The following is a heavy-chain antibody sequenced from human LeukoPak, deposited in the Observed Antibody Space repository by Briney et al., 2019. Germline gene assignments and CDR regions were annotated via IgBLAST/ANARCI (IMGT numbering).Heavy chain of an antibody. V-gene: IGHV3-66*02. CDR2: IYSGGST. J-gene: IGHJ3*02. CDR3: ARDLVESYCCAFDI. Sequence: GGSLRLSCAASGFTFNNFAMSWVRQAPGKGLEWVSVIYSGGSTYYADSVKGRFTISRDNSKNTLYLQMNSLRAEDTAVYYCARDLVESYCCAFDIWGQGTMVTVSS. CDR1: GFTFNNFA. D-gene: IGHD1-26*01.